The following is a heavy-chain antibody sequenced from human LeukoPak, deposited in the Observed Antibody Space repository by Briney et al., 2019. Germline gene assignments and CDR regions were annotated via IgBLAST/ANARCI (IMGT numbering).Heavy chain of an antibody. D-gene: IGHD2-15*01. V-gene: IGHV3-21*01. CDR1: GVTFRSDS. CDR3: AREVALDY. Sequence: PGGSLRHSCAASGVTFRSDSMNWVRKAPGKGLEWVSSISSSSSYIYYADSVKGRFTISRDNAKNSLYLQMNSLRAEDTAAYYCAREVALDYWGQGTLVTVSS. J-gene: IGHJ4*02. CDR2: ISSSSSYI.